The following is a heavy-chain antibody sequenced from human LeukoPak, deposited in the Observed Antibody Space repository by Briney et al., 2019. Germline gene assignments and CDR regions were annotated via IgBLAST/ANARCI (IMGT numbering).Heavy chain of an antibody. V-gene: IGHV1-46*01. CDR3: ARDQEGFDY. CDR2: IYPRDGST. CDR1: GYTFTSNY. Sequence: ASVKVSCRASGYTFTSNYIHWVRQAPGQGLEWMGMIYPRDGSTSYAQKFQGRVTVTRDTSTSTVHMELSGPRSEDTAVYYCARDQEGFDYWGQGTLVTVSS. J-gene: IGHJ4*02.